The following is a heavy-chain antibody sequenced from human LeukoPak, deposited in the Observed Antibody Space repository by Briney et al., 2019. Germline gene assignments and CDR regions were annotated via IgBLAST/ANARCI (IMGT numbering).Heavy chain of an antibody. CDR1: GFTFTDYY. CDR3: AKRDTSGWPPVGLGY. Sequence: GGSLRLSCATSGFTFTDYYMSWIRQAPGKGLEWVSYISVSGTTMYYADSVKGRFTLSRDNAKNSLYLQMNSLRAEDTAVYYCAKRDTSGWPPVGLGYWGQETLVTVSS. D-gene: IGHD6-19*01. V-gene: IGHV3-11*04. CDR2: ISVSGTTM. J-gene: IGHJ4*02.